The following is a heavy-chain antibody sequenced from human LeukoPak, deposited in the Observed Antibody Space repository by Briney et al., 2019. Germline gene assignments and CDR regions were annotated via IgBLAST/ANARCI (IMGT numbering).Heavy chain of an antibody. D-gene: IGHD6-6*01. CDR3: AGEGIAARPPYYYYYMDV. V-gene: IGHV3-33*01. CDR1: GFTFSSYG. J-gene: IGHJ6*03. CDR2: IWYDGSNK. Sequence: GGSLRLSCAASGFTFSSYGMHWVRQAPGKGLEWVAVIWYDGSNKYYADSVKGRFTISRDNSKNTLYLQMNSLRAEDTAVYYCAGEGIAARPPYYYYYMDVWGKGTTVTVSS.